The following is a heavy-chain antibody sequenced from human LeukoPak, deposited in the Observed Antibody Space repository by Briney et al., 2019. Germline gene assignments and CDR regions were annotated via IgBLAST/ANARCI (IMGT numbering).Heavy chain of an antibody. CDR2: IRYDGSNK. D-gene: IGHD4-17*01. CDR3: AKDNYDYGDYDGGDY. Sequence: GGSLRLSCAASGFTFSSYGMHWVRQAPGKGLEWVAFIRYDGSNKYYADSVKGRFTISRDNSKNTLYLQMNSLRAEDTAVYYCAKDNYDYGDYDGGDYWGQGTLVTVSS. V-gene: IGHV3-30*02. CDR1: GFTFSSYG. J-gene: IGHJ4*02.